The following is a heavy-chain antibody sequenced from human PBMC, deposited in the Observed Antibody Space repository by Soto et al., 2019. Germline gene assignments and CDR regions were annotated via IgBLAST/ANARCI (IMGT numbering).Heavy chain of an antibody. J-gene: IGHJ4*02. CDR2: IYHSGAT. CDR1: GESIDTAGYY. Sequence: PSETLSITXTVSGESIDTAGYYWTWIRQRPGRGLEWLGFIYHSGATYYSSSMKSRLSISIDRSQNQFSLKVTSVTAADTAVYFCSRGDYWGQGMLVTVSS. V-gene: IGHV4-31*02. CDR3: SRGDY.